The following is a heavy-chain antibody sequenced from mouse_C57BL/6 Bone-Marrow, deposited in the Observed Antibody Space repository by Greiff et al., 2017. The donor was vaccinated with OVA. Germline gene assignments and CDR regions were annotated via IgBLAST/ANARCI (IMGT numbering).Heavy chain of an antibody. Sequence: QVQLQQPGAELVKPGASVKLSCKASGYTFTSYWIHWVKQRPGRGLEWIGRIDPNSGGTKYNEKFKSKATLTVDKPSSTAYMQLSSLTSEDSAVDYCARGGYYGGGAMDYWGQGTSVTVSS. V-gene: IGHV1-72*01. CDR3: ARGGYYGGGAMDY. J-gene: IGHJ4*01. CDR1: GYTFTSYW. CDR2: IDPNSGGT. D-gene: IGHD1-1*01.